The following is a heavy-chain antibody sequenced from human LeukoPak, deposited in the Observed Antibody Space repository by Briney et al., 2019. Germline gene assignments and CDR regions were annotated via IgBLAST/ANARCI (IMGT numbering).Heavy chain of an antibody. Sequence: GGSLRLSCASSGFTFSSHAMIGVRQAPRKGLEGGSGISVSCGSTYYADSLKDRFTISRDNSKNTLYLQMNSLRAEDTAVYCCATSSGGSKMVRRVVIITVNAFDIWGQGKMVTVSS. D-gene: IGHD3-10*01. CDR3: ATSSGGSKMVRRVVIITVNAFDI. V-gene: IGHV3-23*01. J-gene: IGHJ3*02. CDR2: ISVSCGST. CDR1: GFTFSSHA.